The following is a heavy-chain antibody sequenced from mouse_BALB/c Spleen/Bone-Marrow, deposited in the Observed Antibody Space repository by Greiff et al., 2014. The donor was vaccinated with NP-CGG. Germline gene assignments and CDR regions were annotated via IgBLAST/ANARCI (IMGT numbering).Heavy chain of an antibody. J-gene: IGHJ3*01. CDR1: GYTFTSYY. CDR3: TREGDSPFAY. V-gene: IGHV1S81*02. D-gene: IGHD2-13*01. Sequence: QVQVKESGAVLVKPGASVKLSCKASGYTFTSYYMYWVKQRPGQGLEGIGEINPSNGGTNFNEKFKSKATLTVDKSSSTAYMQLSSLTSEDSAVYYCTREGDSPFAYWGQGTLVTVSA. CDR2: INPSNGGT.